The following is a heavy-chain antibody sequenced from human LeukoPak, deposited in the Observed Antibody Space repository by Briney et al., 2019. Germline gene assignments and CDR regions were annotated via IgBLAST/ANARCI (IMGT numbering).Heavy chain of an antibody. D-gene: IGHD3-22*01. CDR1: GGSFSGYY. J-gene: IGHJ4*02. Sequence: PSETLSLTCAVYGGSFSGYYWSWIRQPPGKGLEWIGEINHSGSTNYNPSLKSRVTISVDTSKNQFSLKLSSVTAEDTAVYYCARGYIDNLGYSPRSSFDSWGQGSLVTVSS. V-gene: IGHV4-34*01. CDR3: ARGYIDNLGYSPRSSFDS. CDR2: INHSGST.